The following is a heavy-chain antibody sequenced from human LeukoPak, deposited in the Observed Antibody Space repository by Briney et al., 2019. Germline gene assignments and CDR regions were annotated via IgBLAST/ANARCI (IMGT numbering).Heavy chain of an antibody. CDR1: GGSISSSSYY. Sequence: PSETLSLTCTVSGGSISSSSYYWGWIRQPPGKGLEWIGSIYYSGSTYYNPSLKSRVTISVDTSKNQFSLKLSSVTAADTAVYYCAGDRDAITRGPFDYWGQGTLVTVSS. CDR2: IYYSGST. CDR3: AGDRDAITRGPFDY. V-gene: IGHV4-39*07. J-gene: IGHJ4*02. D-gene: IGHD2-2*01.